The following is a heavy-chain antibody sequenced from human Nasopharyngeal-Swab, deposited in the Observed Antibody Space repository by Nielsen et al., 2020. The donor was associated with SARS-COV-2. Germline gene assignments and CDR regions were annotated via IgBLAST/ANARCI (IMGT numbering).Heavy chain of an antibody. J-gene: IGHJ5*02. CDR2: INAGNGNT. CDR3: ARDDSSSWYENWFDP. D-gene: IGHD6-13*01. V-gene: IGHV1-3*01. Sequence: ASVKVSCKASGYTFTSYAMHWVRQAPGQRLEWMGWINAGNGNTKYSQKFQGRVTITRDTSASTAYMELSSLRSEDTAAYYCARDDSSSWYENWFDPWGQGTLVTVSS. CDR1: GYTFTSYA.